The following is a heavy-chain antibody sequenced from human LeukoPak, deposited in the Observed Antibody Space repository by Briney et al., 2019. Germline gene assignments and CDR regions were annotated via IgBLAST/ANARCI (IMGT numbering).Heavy chain of an antibody. J-gene: IGHJ4*02. CDR1: GYTFTGYY. D-gene: IGHD3-10*01. Sequence: GASVKVSCKASGYTFTGYYMHWVRQAPGQGLEWMGWINPNSGGTNYAQKFQGRVTMTRDTSISTAYMELSRLRSDDTAVYYCAREINRPYYYGSGSYYNEWMPTDYWGQGTLVTVSS. CDR3: AREINRPYYYGSGSYYNEWMPTDY. CDR2: INPNSGGT. V-gene: IGHV1-2*02.